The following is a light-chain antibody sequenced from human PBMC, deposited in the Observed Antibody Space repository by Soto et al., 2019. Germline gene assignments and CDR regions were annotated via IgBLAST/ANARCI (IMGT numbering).Light chain of an antibody. V-gene: IGKV3-11*01. J-gene: IGKJ3*01. Sequence: EIVMTQSPVTLSVSPGERATLSCRASQSVGSYLAWYQQKPGQAPRLLIFGASSRAPGIPARFSGSGSGTDFTLTISSLEPEDFAVYHCLQRSIGFTFGPGTKVDIK. CDR3: LQRSIGFT. CDR1: QSVGSY. CDR2: GAS.